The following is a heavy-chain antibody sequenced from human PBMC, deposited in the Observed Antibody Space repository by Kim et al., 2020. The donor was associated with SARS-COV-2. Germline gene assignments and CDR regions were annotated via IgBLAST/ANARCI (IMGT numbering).Heavy chain of an antibody. CDR2: IYYSGGT. D-gene: IGHD3-3*01. CDR3: ARAPPATIFGVVTAFDY. CDR1: GGSISSYY. J-gene: IGHJ4*02. Sequence: SETLSLTCTVSGGSISSYYWSWIRQPPGKGLEWIGYIYYSGGTNYNPSLKSRVTISVDTSKNQFSLKLSSVTAADTAVYYCARAPPATIFGVVTAFDYWGQGTLVTVSS. V-gene: IGHV4-59*13.